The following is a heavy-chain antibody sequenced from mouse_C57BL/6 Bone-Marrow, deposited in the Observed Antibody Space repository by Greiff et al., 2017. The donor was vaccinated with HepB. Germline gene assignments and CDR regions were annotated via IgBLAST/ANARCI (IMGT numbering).Heavy chain of an antibody. CDR3: ARRGDYDGYYFDY. CDR2: ISSGGSYT. D-gene: IGHD2-4*01. V-gene: IGHV5-6*02. CDR1: GFTFSSYG. J-gene: IGHJ2*01. Sequence: EVKLVESGGDLVKPGGSLKLSCAASGFTFSSYGMSWVRQTPDKRLEWVATISSGGSYTYYPDSVKGRFTISRDNAKNTLYLQMSSLKSEDTAMYYCARRGDYDGYYFDYWGQGTTLTVSS.